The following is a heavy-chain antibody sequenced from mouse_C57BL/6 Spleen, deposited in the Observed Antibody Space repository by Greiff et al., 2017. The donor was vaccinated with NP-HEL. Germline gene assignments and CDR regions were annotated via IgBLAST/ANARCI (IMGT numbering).Heavy chain of an antibody. J-gene: IGHJ2*01. Sequence: LQESGAELVRPGASVTLSCKASGYTFTDYEMHWVKQTPVHGLEWIGAIDPETGGTAYNQKFKGKAILTADKSTSTAYMELRSLTSEDSAVDYCTRENDGYYAFDYWGQGTTLTVSS. CDR3: TRENDGYYAFDY. D-gene: IGHD2-3*01. V-gene: IGHV1-15*01. CDR2: IDPETGGT. CDR1: GYTFTDYE.